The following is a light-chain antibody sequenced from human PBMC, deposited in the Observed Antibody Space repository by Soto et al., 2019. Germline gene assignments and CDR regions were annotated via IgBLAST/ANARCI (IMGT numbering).Light chain of an antibody. Sequence: VLTQPASLSGSPAQSITISCTGTSSDVGLYDYVSWYQQHPGKAPQLMIYAVSNRPSGVANRFSASKSGNTASLFISGLQAEDEADYYCSSHTSDSSDVYAFGTQVTV. CDR3: SSHTSDSSDV. CDR2: AVS. V-gene: IGLV2-14*01. CDR1: SSDVGLYDY. J-gene: IGLJ1*01.